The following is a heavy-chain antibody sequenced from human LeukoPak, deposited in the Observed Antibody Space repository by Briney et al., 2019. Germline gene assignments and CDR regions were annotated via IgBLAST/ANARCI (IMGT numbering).Heavy chain of an antibody. D-gene: IGHD3-3*01. J-gene: IGHJ4*02. V-gene: IGHV1-69*01. Sequence: SVKVSCKAFGGTFSSYAISWVRQAPGQGLEWMGGIIPIFGTANYAQNFQGRVTITADESTSTAYMELSSLRSEDTVVYCCAWGRFLEWLPDYWGQGTLVTVSS. CDR1: GGTFSSYA. CDR2: IIPIFGTA. CDR3: AWGRFLEWLPDY.